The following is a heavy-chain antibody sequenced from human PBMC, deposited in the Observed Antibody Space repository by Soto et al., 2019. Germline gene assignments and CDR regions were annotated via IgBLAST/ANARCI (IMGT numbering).Heavy chain of an antibody. J-gene: IGHJ4*02. CDR2: ISYDEINK. D-gene: IGHD1-1*01. CDR3: AKSVYNWNDGFFDY. CDR1: GFTFSSYG. V-gene: IGHV3-30*18. Sequence: GGSLRLSCAASGFTFSSYGMHWVRQAPGKGLEWVAIISYDEINKYYADSVKGRFTISRDNSKNTLYLQMNSLRAEDTVVYYCAKSVYNWNDGFFDYWGQGTLVTVSS.